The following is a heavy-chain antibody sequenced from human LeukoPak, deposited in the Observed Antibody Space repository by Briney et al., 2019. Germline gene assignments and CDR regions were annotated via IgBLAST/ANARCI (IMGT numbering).Heavy chain of an antibody. D-gene: IGHD4-17*01. V-gene: IGHV3-23*01. CDR3: AKDGDYGDYYYYGMDA. CDR2: ISGSGGST. CDR1: GFTFSSYA. Sequence: GGSLRLSCAASGFTFSSYAMSWVRQAPGKGLEWVSAISGSGGSTYYADSVKGRFTISRDNSKNTLYLQMNSLRAEDTAVYYCAKDGDYGDYYYYGMDAWGQGTTVTVSS. J-gene: IGHJ6*02.